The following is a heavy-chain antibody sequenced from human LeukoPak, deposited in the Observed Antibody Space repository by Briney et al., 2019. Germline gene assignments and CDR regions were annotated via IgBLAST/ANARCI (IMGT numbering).Heavy chain of an antibody. J-gene: IGHJ4*02. D-gene: IGHD3-22*01. CDR1: GFTFSSYS. V-gene: IGHV3-21*04. CDR2: ISSSSSYI. Sequence: GGFLRLSCAASGFTFSSYSMNWVRQAPGKGLEWVSSISSSSSYIYYADSVKGRFTISRDNAKNSLYLQMNSLRAEDTAVYYCAKNGGVNYYDSSGYSRWGQGTLVTVSS. CDR3: AKNGGVNYYDSSGYSR.